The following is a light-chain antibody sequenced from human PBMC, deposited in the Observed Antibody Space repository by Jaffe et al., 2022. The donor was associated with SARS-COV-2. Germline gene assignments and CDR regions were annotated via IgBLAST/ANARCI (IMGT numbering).Light chain of an antibody. V-gene: IGLV2-14*03. CDR2: DVS. CDR1: SSDVGSYNY. Sequence: QSALTQPASVSGSPGQSITISCTGTSSDVGSYNYVSWYQQHPGKAPKLMIYDVSNRPSGVSNRFSGSKSDNTASLTISGLQAEDEADYYCSSYTTSRSRVFGGGTKLTVL. CDR3: SSYTTSRSRV. J-gene: IGLJ2*01.